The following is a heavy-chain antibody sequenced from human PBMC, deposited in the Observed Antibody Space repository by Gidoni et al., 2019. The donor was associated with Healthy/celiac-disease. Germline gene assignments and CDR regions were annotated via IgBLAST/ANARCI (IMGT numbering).Heavy chain of an antibody. D-gene: IGHD6-6*01. Sequence: EVQLVESGGGLIQPGGSLRLSCAASGFTVSSNYMSWVRQAPGKGLEWVSVIYSGGSTYYADSVKGRFTISRDNSKNTLYLQMNSLRAEDTAVYYCARDEGFNSSSSVDYWGQGTLVTVSS. V-gene: IGHV3-53*01. CDR2: IYSGGST. CDR3: ARDEGFNSSSSVDY. CDR1: GFTVSSNY. J-gene: IGHJ4*02.